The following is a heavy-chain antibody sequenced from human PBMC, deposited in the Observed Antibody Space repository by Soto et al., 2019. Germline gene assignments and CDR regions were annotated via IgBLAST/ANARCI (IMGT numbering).Heavy chain of an antibody. CDR2: IYPGDSDT. V-gene: IGHV5-51*01. CDR3: ATLIRGSLSADFEY. J-gene: IGHJ4*02. CDR1: GYSFTNYW. Sequence: GESLKISCKGSGYSFTNYWIAWVRQMPGKGLEWMGIIYPGDSDTRYSPSFQGQVTVSADKSISTAFLQWSSLKASDIAMYYCATLIRGSLSADFEYWGQGTLVTVSS. D-gene: IGHD6-6*01.